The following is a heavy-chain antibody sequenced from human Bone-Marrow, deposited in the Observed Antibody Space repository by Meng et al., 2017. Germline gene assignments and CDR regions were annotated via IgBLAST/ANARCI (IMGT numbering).Heavy chain of an antibody. D-gene: IGHD6-19*01. CDR1: GYTFTGYY. J-gene: IGHJ6*02. CDR3: ARVLTNSGWYVSYYYYGMDV. V-gene: IGHV1-2*06. CDR2: INPNSGGT. Sequence: GESLKISCKASGYTFTGYYMHWVRQAPGQGLEWMGRINPNSGGTNYAQKFQGRVTMTRDTSISTAYMELSRLRSDDTAVYYCARVLTNSGWYVSYYYYGMDVWGQGTTVTVSS.